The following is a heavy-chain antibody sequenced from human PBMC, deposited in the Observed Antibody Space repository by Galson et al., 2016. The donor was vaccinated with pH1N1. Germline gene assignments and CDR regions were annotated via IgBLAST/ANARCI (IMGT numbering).Heavy chain of an antibody. J-gene: IGHJ3*01. Sequence: PALVKPTQTLTLTCNFSGFSVSSSGMGVGWIRQPPGKGLEWLAVIYWDDDKRYSPSLKSRLTITKDTSKNQVVLKMTNMDPADTATYYCAHREVMITNAFDFGGQGKMVTVPS. CDR2: IYWDDDK. D-gene: IGHD3-16*01. CDR1: GFSVSSSGMG. V-gene: IGHV2-5*02. CDR3: AHREVMITNAFDF.